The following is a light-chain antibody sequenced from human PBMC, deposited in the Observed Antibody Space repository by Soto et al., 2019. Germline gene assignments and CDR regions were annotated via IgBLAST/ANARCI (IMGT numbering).Light chain of an antibody. J-gene: IGKJ4*01. V-gene: IGKV3-15*01. CDR2: DSS. CDR3: QRYNNWPLT. Sequence: EIVLTQSPAALSVSPGERVTLSCRASRGIGDTLAWYQQKPGQTPRLLIYDSSTRAIGIPIRFSGSRSGTEFILTINGLQFEDFAVYYCQRYNNWPLTFVGGTKVDIK. CDR1: RGIGDT.